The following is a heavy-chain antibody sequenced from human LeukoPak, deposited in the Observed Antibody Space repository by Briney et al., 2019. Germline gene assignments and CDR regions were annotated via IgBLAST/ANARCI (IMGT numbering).Heavy chain of an antibody. CDR1: GYTFTGYY. J-gene: IGHJ4*02. CDR3: AREFDLGGYGSGY. CDR2: ISAYNGNT. V-gene: IGHV1-18*04. D-gene: IGHD3-22*01. Sequence: GASVKVSCKASGYTFTGYYMHWVRQAPGQGLEWMGWISAYNGNTNYAQKLQGRVTMTTDTSTSTAYMELRSLRSDDTAVYYCAREFDLGGYGSGYWGQGTLVTVSS.